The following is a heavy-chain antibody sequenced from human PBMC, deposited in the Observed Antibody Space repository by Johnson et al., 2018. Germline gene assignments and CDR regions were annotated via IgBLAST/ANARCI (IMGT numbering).Heavy chain of an antibody. D-gene: IGHD2-8*01. V-gene: IGHV5-51*01. J-gene: IGHJ3*02. Sequence: VQLVQSGAEVKKPGESLKISCKGSGYSFTSYWIGWVRQMPGKGLEWMGIIYPGDSDTRYSPSFQGQVTVSADKSVSTAYLQWSSLKASDTAMYYCARQYCTNGVCYSPLDAVDIWGQGTMVTVSS. CDR2: IYPGDSDT. CDR3: ARQYCTNGVCYSPLDAVDI. CDR1: GYSFTSYW.